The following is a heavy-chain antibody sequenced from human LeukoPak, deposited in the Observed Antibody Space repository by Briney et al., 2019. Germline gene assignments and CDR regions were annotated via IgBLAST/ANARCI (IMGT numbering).Heavy chain of an antibody. D-gene: IGHD4-23*01. J-gene: IGHJ4*02. CDR2: INYCGST. V-gene: IGHV4-39*01. CDR1: DGSISSSSYY. CDR3: ARQIGAGRWSFDY. Sequence: PSETLSLTCTVSDGSISSSSYYWGWIRQPPGTGLDWIGSINYCGSTYYNPSLKSRVTISVDTSRNQFSLKLTSVTAADTAVYYCARQIGAGRWSFDYWGQGTLVTVSS.